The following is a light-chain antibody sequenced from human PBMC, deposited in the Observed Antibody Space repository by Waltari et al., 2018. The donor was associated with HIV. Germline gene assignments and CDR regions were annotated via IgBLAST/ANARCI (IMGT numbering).Light chain of an antibody. CDR1: SSDVGSYNY. J-gene: IGLJ1*01. CDR3: CSDAGSNTYL. Sequence: QSALTQPASVSGFPGQSITISCTGSSSDVGSYNYVSWYQQQPGKAPKLLIYDVSTRPSGDSNRCSGPKSGNTASLTISGLQAEDEADYYCCSDAGSNTYLFGTGTEVTVL. V-gene: IGLV2-23*02. CDR2: DVS.